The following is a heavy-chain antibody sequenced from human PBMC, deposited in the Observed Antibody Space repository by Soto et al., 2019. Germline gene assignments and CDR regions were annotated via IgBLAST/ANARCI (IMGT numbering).Heavy chain of an antibody. V-gene: IGHV4-4*07. J-gene: IGHJ4*03. CDR1: VDSMSSYD. CDR3: AGEKYGAANG. Sequence: WETLSLTCSFSVDSMSSYDWSCIRQSAEKGLEWIGRISATGTTSYIPSLKSRINLSVDTSKNQFSLNLKFVTAADTAVYFCAGEKYGAANGWGQGTPCTVSS. CDR2: ISATGTT. D-gene: IGHD2-15*01.